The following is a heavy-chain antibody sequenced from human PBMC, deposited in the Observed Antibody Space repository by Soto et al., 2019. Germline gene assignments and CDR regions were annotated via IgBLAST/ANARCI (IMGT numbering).Heavy chain of an antibody. CDR3: ARGRDIVVVVAATPGAFDI. D-gene: IGHD2-15*01. CDR1: GGTFSSYA. Sequence: QVQLVQPGAEVKKPGSSVKVSCKASGGTFSSYAISWVRQAPGQGLEWMGGIIPIFGTANYAQKFQGRVTITADESTSTAYMELSSLRSEDTAVYYCARGRDIVVVVAATPGAFDIWGQGTMVTVSS. V-gene: IGHV1-69*01. CDR2: IIPIFGTA. J-gene: IGHJ3*02.